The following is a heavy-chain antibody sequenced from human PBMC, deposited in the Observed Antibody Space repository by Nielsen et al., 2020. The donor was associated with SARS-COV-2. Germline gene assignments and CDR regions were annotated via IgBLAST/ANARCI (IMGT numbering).Heavy chain of an antibody. J-gene: IGHJ4*02. CDR1: GFIFSAFY. V-gene: IGHV3-21*01. Sequence: GGSLRLSCAASGFIFSAFYMNWVRQAPGKGLDWVSSISTSGNNIHYADSVKGRFTVSRDNAKNSLYLQMNSLRAEDTAVYYCVTTTVTTFDYWGQGTLVTVSS. CDR3: VTTTVTTFDY. D-gene: IGHD4-17*01. CDR2: ISTSGNNI.